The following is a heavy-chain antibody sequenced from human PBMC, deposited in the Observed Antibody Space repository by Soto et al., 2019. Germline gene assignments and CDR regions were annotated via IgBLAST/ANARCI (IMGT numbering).Heavy chain of an antibody. CDR1: GGTFSSYA. CDR2: IIPIFGTA. V-gene: IGHV1-69*01. D-gene: IGHD5-18*01. CDR3: ARDRKSGYSYGYWGYFDY. J-gene: IGHJ4*02. Sequence: QVQLVQSGAEVKKPGSSVKVSCKASGGTFSSYAISWVRQAPGQGLEWMGGIIPIFGTANYAQKFQGRVTITGDESTSTAYMELSSLRSEDTAVYYCARDRKSGYSYGYWGYFDYWGQGTLVTVSS.